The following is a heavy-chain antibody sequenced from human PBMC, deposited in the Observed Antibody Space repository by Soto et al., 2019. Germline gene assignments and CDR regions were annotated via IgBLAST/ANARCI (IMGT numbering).Heavy chain of an antibody. D-gene: IGHD2-2*02. J-gene: IGHJ6*02. CDR3: ARSLTEGYCTITGCYTRPLYGMDV. CDR2: INPNSCGT. CDR1: GYTFSGYY. V-gene: IGHV1-2*02. Sequence: QEQLVQSGAEVKKPGASVKVSCKASGYTFSGYYIHWLRQAPGQGLEWMGWINPNSCGTNYAQKCQGRVTVTRETPTITAYMERSRLTSDDTAVYYCARSLTEGYCTITGCYTRPLYGMDVWGQGTTVTVSS.